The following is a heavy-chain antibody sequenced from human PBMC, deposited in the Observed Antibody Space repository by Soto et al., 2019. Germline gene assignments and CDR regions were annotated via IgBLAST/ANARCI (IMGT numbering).Heavy chain of an antibody. CDR3: ARGLVGRDGYNNDAFDI. CDR1: GYTFTAYY. V-gene: IGHV1-2*02. J-gene: IGHJ3*02. CDR2: INPNNGGT. D-gene: IGHD4-4*01. Sequence: AASVKVSCKASGYTFTAYYMHWVRQAPGQGLEWMGWINPNNGGTNYAQKFQGRVTMTRDTSISTAYMDLSSLRSDDTAVYYCARGLVGRDGYNNDAFDIWGQGTMVTVSS.